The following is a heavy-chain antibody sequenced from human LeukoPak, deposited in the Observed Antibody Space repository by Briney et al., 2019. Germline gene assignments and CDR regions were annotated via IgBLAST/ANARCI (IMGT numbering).Heavy chain of an antibody. J-gene: IGHJ4*02. D-gene: IGHD6-19*01. V-gene: IGHV4-59*08. Sequence: NPSETLSLTCTVSGGSISSYSWSWIRQPPGKGLEWIGYIYYSGSTNYNPSLRSRITISVDTSKNQFSLKVSSVTAADTAVYYCATDFGDSSGWYRFWGQGTLVTVSS. CDR2: IYYSGST. CDR3: ATDFGDSSGWYRF. CDR1: GGSISSYS.